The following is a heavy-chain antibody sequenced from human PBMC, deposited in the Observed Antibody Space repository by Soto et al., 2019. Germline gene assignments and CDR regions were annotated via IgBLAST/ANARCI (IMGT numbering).Heavy chain of an antibody. CDR2: ISYDGSNK. J-gene: IGHJ4*02. Sequence: GGSLRLSCAASGFTFSSYAMHWVRQAPGKGLEWVAVISYDGSNKNHADTVKGRFTISRDNSKNTLYLQMNSLRAEDTAVYYCARDLTAMGSFDYWGQGTLVTVSS. V-gene: IGHV3-30-3*01. D-gene: IGHD5-18*01. CDR1: GFTFSSYA. CDR3: ARDLTAMGSFDY.